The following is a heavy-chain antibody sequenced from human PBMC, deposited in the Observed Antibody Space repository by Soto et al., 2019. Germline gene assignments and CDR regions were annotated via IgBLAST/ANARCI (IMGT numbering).Heavy chain of an antibody. CDR3: ARETYNWSNWFDH. J-gene: IGHJ5*02. D-gene: IGHD1-20*01. CDR2: INPSGGST. CDR1: GYTFTGYY. Sequence: SVKVSCKTSGYTFTGYYIHWVRQSPGQGLEWMGIINPSGGSTNYVQNFQGRVTMTRDTSTNTVYMELTSLRSEGTAVYYCARETYNWSNWFDHWGQGTLVTVSS. V-gene: IGHV1-46*01.